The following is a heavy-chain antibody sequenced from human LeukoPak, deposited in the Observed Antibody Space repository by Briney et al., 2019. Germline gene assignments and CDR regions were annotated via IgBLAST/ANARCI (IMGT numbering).Heavy chain of an antibody. J-gene: IGHJ5*02. CDR1: GDSTSNFY. CDR2: IHYSGSS. CDR3: ARHEGSCTNGVCYTPRFDP. V-gene: IGHV4-59*08. D-gene: IGHD2-8*01. Sequence: PSETLSLTCTVSGDSTSNFYWNWIRQSPGKGLEWIGNIHYSGSSVYNPSLKSRVTISVDTSKNQFSLKLSSVTAADTAVYYCARHEGSCTNGVCYTPRFDPWGQGTLVTVSS.